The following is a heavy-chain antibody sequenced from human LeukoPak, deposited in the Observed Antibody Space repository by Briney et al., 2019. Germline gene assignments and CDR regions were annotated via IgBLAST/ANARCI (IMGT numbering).Heavy chain of an antibody. V-gene: IGHV3-33*01. J-gene: IGHJ5*01. CDR3: ARDGSGLAVRGWFDF. Sequence: GRSLRLSCAASGFTFSSYGMHWVRQAPGKGLEWVAVIWYDGSNKYYADSVKGRLAISRDNDKNTVNLQMNSLRAEDTAVYYCARDGSGLAVRGWFDFWGQGTLVTVSS. CDR2: IWYDGSNK. D-gene: IGHD3-10*01. CDR1: GFTFSSYG.